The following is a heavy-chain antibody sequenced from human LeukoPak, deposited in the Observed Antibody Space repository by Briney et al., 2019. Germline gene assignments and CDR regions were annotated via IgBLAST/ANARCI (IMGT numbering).Heavy chain of an antibody. CDR3: ARDQPGPDAFDI. Sequence: ASVKVSCKASGYTFTSYYMHWVRRAPGQGLEWMGIINPSGGSTSYAQKFQGRVTMTRDTSTSTVYMELSSLRSEDTAVYYCARDQPGPDAFDIWGQGTMVTVSS. J-gene: IGHJ3*02. CDR1: GYTFTSYY. CDR2: INPSGGST. V-gene: IGHV1-46*01. D-gene: IGHD1-14*01.